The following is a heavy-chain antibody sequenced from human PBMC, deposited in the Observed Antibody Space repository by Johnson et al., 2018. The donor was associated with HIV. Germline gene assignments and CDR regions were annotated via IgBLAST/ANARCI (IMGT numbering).Heavy chain of an antibody. D-gene: IGHD5-12*01. V-gene: IGHV3-20*04. CDR2: LNRNGGSI. J-gene: IGHJ3*02. CDR3: AKGEVGHIVNTRESTFDI. CDR1: GFKFDDHD. Sequence: EVQLVESGGGVVRPGESLRLSCVASGFKFDDHDMNWVRQPPGKGLEWVSGLNRNGGSIAYADSVKGRFTISRDNSINPVSLQMNSLLAEDTAVYYCAKGEVGHIVNTRESTFDIWGQGTMVIVSS.